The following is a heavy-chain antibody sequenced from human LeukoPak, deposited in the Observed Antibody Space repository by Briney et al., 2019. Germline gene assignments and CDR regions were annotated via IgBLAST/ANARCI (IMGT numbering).Heavy chain of an antibody. CDR2: ISYDGSNR. J-gene: IGHJ4*02. D-gene: IGHD3-16*01. V-gene: IGHV3-30*01. CDR3: AKGEGGALGIPHPYYFDY. CDR1: GFDFSDYS. Sequence: AGGSLRLSCAASGFDFSDYSMHWVRQAPGKGLQWVALISYDGSNRYYADSVKGRFTISRDNSKNTLYLQINSLTTEDTAVYYCAKGEGGALGIPHPYYFDYWGQGNVVTVSS.